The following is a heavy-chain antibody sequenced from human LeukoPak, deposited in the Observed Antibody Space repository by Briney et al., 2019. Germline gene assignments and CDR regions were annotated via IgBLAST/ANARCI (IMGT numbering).Heavy chain of an antibody. CDR3: AAESSSSWEGH. V-gene: IGHV3-7*01. J-gene: IGHJ4*02. CDR1: GFPFSRRW. Sequence: PGGSLRLSCAASGFPFSRRWMSWVRQAPGKGLQWVANIKEDGSENYYVDSVKGRFTISRDNAKNSLYLQMNSLRAEDTAVYYCAAESSSSWEGHWGQGTLVTVSS. CDR2: IKEDGSEN. D-gene: IGHD6-6*01.